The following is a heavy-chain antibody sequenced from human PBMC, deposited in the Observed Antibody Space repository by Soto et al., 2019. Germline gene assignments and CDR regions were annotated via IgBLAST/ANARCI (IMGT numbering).Heavy chain of an antibody. CDR1: GGTFSSYA. D-gene: IGHD2-15*01. Sequence: QVQLVQSGAEVKKPGSSVKVSCKASGGTFSSYAISWVRQAPGQGLEWMGGIIPIFGTANYAQKFQGRVTITADKSTSTAYMELSSLRSEDTDVYYCARDGCSGGSCDGYSYYGMDVWGQGTTVTVSS. CDR3: ARDGCSGGSCDGYSYYGMDV. V-gene: IGHV1-69*06. CDR2: IIPIFGTA. J-gene: IGHJ6*02.